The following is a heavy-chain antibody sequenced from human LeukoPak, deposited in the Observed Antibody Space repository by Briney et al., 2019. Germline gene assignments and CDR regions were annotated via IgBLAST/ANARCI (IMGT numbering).Heavy chain of an antibody. J-gene: IGHJ4*02. CDR1: GFTSSSCG. D-gene: IGHD1-14*01. V-gene: IGHV3-21*01. CDR2: IGPTGTDR. Sequence: PGGSLRLSCAASGFTSSSCGFNWVRQAPGKGLEWVSSIGPTGTDRYYADSVRCRFTISRDNAKNSMYLQMDSLRDEDTAVYYCATETIGRHYDYWGQGTLLTVSS. CDR3: ATETIGRHYDY.